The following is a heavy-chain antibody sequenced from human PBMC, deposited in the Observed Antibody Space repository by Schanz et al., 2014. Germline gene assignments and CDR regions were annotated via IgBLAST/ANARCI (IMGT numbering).Heavy chain of an antibody. D-gene: IGHD3-10*01. CDR2: ISPYNGNT. V-gene: IGHV1-18*01. CDR1: RYTFNTYG. J-gene: IGHJ6*02. Sequence: QGQLVQSGPEVKEPGASVKVSCEASRYTFNTYGLNWVRQAPGQGLEWMGWISPYNGNTNYAQKLQGRVTMTADTSTSTAYMDLRSLRSDDTAVYYCARAKRFGDMDVWGQGTTVTVSS. CDR3: ARAKRFGDMDV.